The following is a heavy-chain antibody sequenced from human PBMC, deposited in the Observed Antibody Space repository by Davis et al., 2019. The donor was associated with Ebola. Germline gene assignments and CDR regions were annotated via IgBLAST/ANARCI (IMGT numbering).Heavy chain of an antibody. J-gene: IGHJ6*04. CDR3: ARGWFGELVYYYGMDV. D-gene: IGHD3-10*01. CDR2: ISAYNGNT. CDR1: RYTFTSYG. Sequence: ASVPVSCKASRYTFTSYGISWVRQAPGPGLEWMGWISAYNGNTNYAQKLQGRVTMTTDTSTSTAYMELRSLRSDDTAVYYCARGWFGELVYYYGMDVWGKGTTVTVSS. V-gene: IGHV1-18*01.